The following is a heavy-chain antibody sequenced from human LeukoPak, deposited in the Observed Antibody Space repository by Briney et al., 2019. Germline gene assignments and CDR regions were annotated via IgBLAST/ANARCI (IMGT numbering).Heavy chain of an antibody. J-gene: IGHJ4*02. CDR1: GYTFSSYG. Sequence: ASVKVSCKASGYTFSSYGVNWVRRAPGRGLEWMGWINTNTGSPTFAQAFRGRFVFSLDTSVSTAYLQISGLKAEDIAVYYCARDLGGGYNYGPSNYWGQGTLVTVSS. CDR3: ARDLGGGYNYGPSNY. V-gene: IGHV7-4-1*02. D-gene: IGHD5-18*01. CDR2: INTNTGSP.